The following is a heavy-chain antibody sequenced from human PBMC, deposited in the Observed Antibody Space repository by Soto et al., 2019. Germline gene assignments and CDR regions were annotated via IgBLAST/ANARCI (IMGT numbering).Heavy chain of an antibody. J-gene: IGHJ3*02. CDR1: GGSISSGGYY. V-gene: IGHV4-31*03. Sequence: SETLSLTCTVSGGSISSGGYYWSWIRQHPGKGLEWIGYIYYSGSTYYNPSLKSRVTISVDTSKNQFSLKLSSVTAADTAVYYCAREGEWLRTDEPADAFDIWGQGTMVTVSS. D-gene: IGHD5-12*01. CDR2: IYYSGST. CDR3: AREGEWLRTDEPADAFDI.